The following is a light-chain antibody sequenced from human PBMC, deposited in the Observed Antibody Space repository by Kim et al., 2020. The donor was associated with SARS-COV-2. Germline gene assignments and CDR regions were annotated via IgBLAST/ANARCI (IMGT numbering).Light chain of an antibody. CDR1: QSVSSNY. J-gene: IGKJ3*01. V-gene: IGKV3-20*01. CDR2: GAS. Sequence: EIVLTQSPGTLSLSPGERATLSCRASQSVSSNYLAWYQQKPGQAPRLLFYGASSRATGIPDRFSGSGSGTDFTLTISRLEPEEFAVYYCQHYGTSPCTFGPGTKVDIK. CDR3: QHYGTSPCT.